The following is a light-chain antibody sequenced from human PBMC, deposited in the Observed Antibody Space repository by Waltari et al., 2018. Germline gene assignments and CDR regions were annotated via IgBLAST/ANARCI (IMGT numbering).Light chain of an antibody. V-gene: IGKV2-28*01. J-gene: IGKJ3*01. CDR3: MQALETIFT. Sequence: DIVMTQSPLSLSVIPGEPASISCRSSQSLLNSNGYTYLDWYLQKPGQSPQLLIYLGSYRASGVPDRCSGSGSGTDFTLKISRVEAEDVGVYYCMQALETIFTFGPGTKVDIK. CDR2: LGS. CDR1: QSLLNSNGYTY.